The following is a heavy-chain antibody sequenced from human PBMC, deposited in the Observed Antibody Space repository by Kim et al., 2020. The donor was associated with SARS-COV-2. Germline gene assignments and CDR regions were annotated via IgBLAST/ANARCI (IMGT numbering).Heavy chain of an antibody. CDR2: INPSGGST. CDR1: GYTFTSYY. V-gene: IGHV1-46*01. CDR3: ARDPEDIVATISGYYYYGMDV. Sequence: ASVKVSCKASGYTFTSYYMHWVRQAPGQGLEWMGIINPSGGSTSYAQKFQGRVTMTRDTSTSTVYMELSSLRSEDTAVYYCARDPEDIVATISGYYYYGMDVWGQGTTVTVSS. D-gene: IGHD5-12*01. J-gene: IGHJ6*02.